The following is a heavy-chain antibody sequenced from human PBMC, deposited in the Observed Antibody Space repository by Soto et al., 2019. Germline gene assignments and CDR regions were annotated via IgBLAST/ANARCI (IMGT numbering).Heavy chain of an antibody. Sequence: PSETLSLTCTVSGGSISSGGYYWSWIRQHPGKGLEWIGYIYYSGSTYYNPSLKSRVTISVDTSKNQFSLKLSSVTAADTAVYYCARGGVTAMADNRFDPWGQGTLVTVSS. V-gene: IGHV4-31*03. CDR3: ARGGVTAMADNRFDP. J-gene: IGHJ5*02. D-gene: IGHD5-18*01. CDR2: IYYSGST. CDR1: GGSISSGGYY.